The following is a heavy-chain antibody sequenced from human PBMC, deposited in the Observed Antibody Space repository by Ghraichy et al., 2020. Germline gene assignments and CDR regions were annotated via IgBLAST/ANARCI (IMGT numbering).Heavy chain of an antibody. Sequence: GGSLRLSCAASGFTFSSYAMHWVRQAPGKGLEYVSAISSNGGSTYYANSVKGRFTISRDNSKNTLYLQMGSLRAEDMAVYYCARDSAATRPNDAFDIWGQGTMVTISS. D-gene: IGHD1-26*01. V-gene: IGHV3-64*01. CDR2: ISSNGGST. J-gene: IGHJ3*02. CDR3: ARDSAATRPNDAFDI. CDR1: GFTFSSYA.